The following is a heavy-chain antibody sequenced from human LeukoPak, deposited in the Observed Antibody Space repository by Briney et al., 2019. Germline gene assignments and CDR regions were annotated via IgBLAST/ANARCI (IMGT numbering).Heavy chain of an antibody. CDR2: IYHSGST. D-gene: IGHD6-19*01. J-gene: IGHJ5*02. CDR3: AKGAGPPWFDP. V-gene: IGHV4-59*12. CDR1: GGSISSYY. Sequence: SETLSLTCTVSGGSISSYYWSWVRQPPGKGLEWIGEIYHSGSTNYNPSLKSRVTISVDKSKNQFSLKLSSVTAADTAVYYCAKGAGPPWFDPWGQGTLVTVSS.